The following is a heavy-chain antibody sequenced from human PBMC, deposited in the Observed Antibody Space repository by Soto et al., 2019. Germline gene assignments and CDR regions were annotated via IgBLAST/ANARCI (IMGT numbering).Heavy chain of an antibody. CDR2: IIPILGIA. Sequence: ASVKVSCKASGGTFSSYTISWVRQAPGQVLEWMGRIIPILGIANYAQKFQGRVTITADKSTSTAYMELSSLRSEDTAVYYCARASSTTGTTDWFDPWGQGTLVTVSS. D-gene: IGHD1-1*01. V-gene: IGHV1-69*02. CDR3: ARASSTTGTTDWFDP. J-gene: IGHJ5*02. CDR1: GGTFSSYT.